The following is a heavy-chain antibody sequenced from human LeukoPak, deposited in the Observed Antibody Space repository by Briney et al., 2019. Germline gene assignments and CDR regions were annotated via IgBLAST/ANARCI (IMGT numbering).Heavy chain of an antibody. J-gene: IGHJ4*02. D-gene: IGHD1-26*01. Sequence: SETLSLTCTVSGGSISSSSYYWGWIRQPPGKGLEWIGSIYYSGSTYYNPSLKSRVTISVDTSKNQFSLKLSSVTAADTAVYYCASNSGSYSDPFDYWGQGTLVTVSS. CDR2: IYYSGST. V-gene: IGHV4-39*01. CDR3: ASNSGSYSDPFDY. CDR1: GGSISSSSYY.